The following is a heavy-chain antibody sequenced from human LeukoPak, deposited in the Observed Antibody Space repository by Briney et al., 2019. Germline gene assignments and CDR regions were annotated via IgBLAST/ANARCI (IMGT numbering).Heavy chain of an antibody. V-gene: IGHV1-69*05. J-gene: IGHJ6*02. CDR3: ARGRYDFGMDV. D-gene: IGHD3-3*01. CDR2: IIPIFGTA. CDR1: GGTFSSYA. Sequence: GASVKVSCKASGGTFSSYAISWVRQAPGQGLEWMGGIIPIFGTANYAQKFQGRVTITTDTSTSTAYMELRSLRSDDTAVYYCARGRYDFGMDVWGQGTTVNV.